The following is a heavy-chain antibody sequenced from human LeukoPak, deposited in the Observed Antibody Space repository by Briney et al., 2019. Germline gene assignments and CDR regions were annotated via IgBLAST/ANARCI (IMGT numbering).Heavy chain of an antibody. CDR1: GFTFSSNA. Sequence: PGGSLRLSCAASGFTFSSNAMSWVRQAPGKGLEWVSSISGSGGYTYYADSAKGRFTISRDNPKNTLYLQMNSLRAEDTAVYYCAKDIAGAGRSPFDIWGQGTMVTVSS. J-gene: IGHJ3*02. V-gene: IGHV3-23*01. CDR3: AKDIAGAGRSPFDI. D-gene: IGHD6-13*01. CDR2: ISGSGGYT.